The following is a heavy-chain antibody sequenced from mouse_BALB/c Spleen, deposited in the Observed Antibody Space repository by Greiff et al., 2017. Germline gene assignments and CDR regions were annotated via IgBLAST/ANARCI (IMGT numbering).Heavy chain of an antibody. CDR2: IDPENGNT. CDR1: GFNIKDYY. J-gene: IGHJ1*01. Sequence: VQLKESGAELVRPGALVKLSCKASGFNIKDYYMHWVKQRPEQGLEWIGWIDPENGNTIYDPKFQGKASITADTSSNTAYLQLSSLTSEDTAVYYCARSGNYGRYFDVWGAGTTVTVSS. V-gene: IGHV14-1*02. CDR3: ARSGNYGRYFDV. D-gene: IGHD2-1*01.